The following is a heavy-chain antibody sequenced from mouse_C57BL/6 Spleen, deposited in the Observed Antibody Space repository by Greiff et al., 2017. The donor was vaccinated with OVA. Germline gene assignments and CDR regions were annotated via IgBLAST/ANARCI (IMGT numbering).Heavy chain of an antibody. V-gene: IGHV1-49*01. J-gene: IGHJ4*01. CDR1: YFAFMTSA. CDR2: FSTCSDAT. CDR3: ARQGLDSFCYTMDY. D-gene: IGHD3-3*01. Sequence: LQQSGAELVRPGSSVKLSCKDSYFAFMTSAMPWVKQRPGHGLEWIGSFSTCSDATAYSENFKGKATLTANTSSSTAYMELSSHTSEDSAVYYCARQGLDSFCYTMDYWGQGTSVTVSS.